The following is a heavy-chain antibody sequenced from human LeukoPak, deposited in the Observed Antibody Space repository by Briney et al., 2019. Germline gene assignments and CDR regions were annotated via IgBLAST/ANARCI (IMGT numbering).Heavy chain of an antibody. CDR1: GYTFTGYY. CDR3: AREAYCSSTSCHEGANAFDI. Sequence: ASVKVSCKASGYTFTGYYMHWVRQAPGQGLEWMGWINPNSGGTNYAQKFQGWVTMTRDTSISTAYMELSRLSSDDTAVYYCAREAYCSSTSCHEGANAFDIWGQGTMVTVSS. CDR2: INPNSGGT. J-gene: IGHJ3*02. V-gene: IGHV1-2*04. D-gene: IGHD2-2*01.